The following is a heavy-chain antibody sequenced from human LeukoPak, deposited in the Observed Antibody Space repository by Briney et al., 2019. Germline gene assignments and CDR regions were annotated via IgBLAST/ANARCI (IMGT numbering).Heavy chain of an antibody. D-gene: IGHD6-13*01. J-gene: IGHJ6*03. CDR3: ARSPGDSSSWYGDYYYYYYMDV. CDR1: GYSISSGYY. CDR2: IYHSGST. Sequence: SETLSLTCTVSGYSISSGYYWGWIRQPPGKGLEWIGSIYHSGSTYYNPSLKSRVTISVDTSKNQFSLKLSSVTAADTAVYYCARSPGDSSSWYGDYYYYYYMDVWGKGTTVTISS. V-gene: IGHV4-38-2*02.